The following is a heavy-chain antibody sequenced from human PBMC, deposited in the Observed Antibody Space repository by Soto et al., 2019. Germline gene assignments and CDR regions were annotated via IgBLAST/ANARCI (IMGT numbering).Heavy chain of an antibody. CDR2: ISSISTYI. Sequence: GGSLRLSCAASGFTFSNYGMNWVRQAPGKGLEWVSSISSISTYIYYADSVKGRFTISRDNAKSSLYLQMNSLRAEDTAAYYCERDADLDGYLGWGQGTRVTGSS. CDR1: GFTFSNYG. D-gene: IGHD5-12*01. J-gene: IGHJ4*02. V-gene: IGHV3-21*01. CDR3: ERDADLDGYLG.